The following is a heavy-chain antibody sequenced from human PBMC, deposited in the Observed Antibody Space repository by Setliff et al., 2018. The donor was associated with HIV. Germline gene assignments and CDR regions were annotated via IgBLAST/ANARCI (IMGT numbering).Heavy chain of an antibody. Sequence: KPSETLSLTCAVSGYSISSGYYWGWIRQPPGKGLEWIGSIYHSGSTYYNPSLKSRVTISVDTSKNQFSLKLSSVTAADTAVYYCARAPSLVGAFDIWGQGTMVTVSS. J-gene: IGHJ3*02. CDR2: IYHSGST. CDR3: ARAPSLVGAFDI. CDR1: GYSISSGYY. D-gene: IGHD1-26*01. V-gene: IGHV4-38-2*01.